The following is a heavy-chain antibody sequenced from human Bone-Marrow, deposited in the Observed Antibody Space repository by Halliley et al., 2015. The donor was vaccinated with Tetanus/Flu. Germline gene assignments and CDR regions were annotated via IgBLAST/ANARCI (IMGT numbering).Heavy chain of an antibody. D-gene: IGHD3-22*01. CDR2: RGAST. V-gene: IGHV3-23*01. CDR3: AQDLFSALGSGYYPHGVFDV. Sequence: RGASTFYADSVKGRFPISRDNSKNTLHLQISSLRADDTAIYYCAQDLFSALGSGYYPHGVFDVWGQGTLVTVSS. J-gene: IGHJ3*01.